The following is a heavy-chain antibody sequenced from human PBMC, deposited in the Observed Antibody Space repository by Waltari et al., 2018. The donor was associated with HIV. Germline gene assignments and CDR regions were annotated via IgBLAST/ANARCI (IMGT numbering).Heavy chain of an antibody. CDR1: GFIFEDYA. V-gene: IGHV3-9*01. CDR2: IAWNVAAS. CDR3: ALDTGRLVWAGPNWYDP. D-gene: IGHD5-18*01. Sequence: VESGGALVQPGGSLRLSCEASGFIFEDYAMHWVRQLPGEGLEWVSGIAWNVAASGYAAFVQGRVTIHRDNVKKSLLLQMHGLKEEDTALYYCALDTGRLVWAGPNWYDPRGQGTRVTVSS. J-gene: IGHJ5*02.